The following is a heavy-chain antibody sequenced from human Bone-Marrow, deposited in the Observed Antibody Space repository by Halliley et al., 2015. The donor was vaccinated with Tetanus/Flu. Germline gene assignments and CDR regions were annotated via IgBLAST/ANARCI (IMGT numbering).Heavy chain of an antibody. Sequence: SLRLSCAASGFTFRSYWMSWVRQAPGKGLEWVANIKQDGSEKYYVDSVKGRSTISRDNAKNSLYLQMNSLRAEDTAVYHCAREKTAAVVIDYYYYGMDVWGQGPTVTVSS. V-gene: IGHV3-7*01. CDR1: GFTFRSYW. J-gene: IGHJ6*02. CDR3: AREKTAAVVIDYYYYGMDV. D-gene: IGHD3-22*01. CDR2: IKQDGSEK.